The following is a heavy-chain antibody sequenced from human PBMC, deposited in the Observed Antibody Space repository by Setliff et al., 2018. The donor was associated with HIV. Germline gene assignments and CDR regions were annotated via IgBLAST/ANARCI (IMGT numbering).Heavy chain of an antibody. CDR3: ARDMSGGDGYNHGAFDI. J-gene: IGHJ3*02. V-gene: IGHV1-46*01. CDR2: INPSGGST. CDR1: GYTFTNYY. D-gene: IGHD5-12*01. Sequence: ASVQVSCKASGYTFTNYYIHWVRQAPGQGLEWMGIINPSGGSTTYAQNFQGRVTMTRDTSTSTVYMELRSLKSEDTAVYYCARDMSGGDGYNHGAFDIWCQGTMVT.